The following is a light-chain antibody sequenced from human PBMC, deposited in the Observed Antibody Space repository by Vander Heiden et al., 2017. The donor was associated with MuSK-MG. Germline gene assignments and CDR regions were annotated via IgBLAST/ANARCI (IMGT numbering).Light chain of an antibody. V-gene: IGKV1-39*01. J-gene: IGKJ2*01. CDR1: RSISTY. Sequence: DIQMTQSPSALSASVGDRVTITCRASRSISTYLNWYRQKPGKAPKLLIYGASNFQSGVPSRFSGSGSGTDFTLTISSLQAEDFATYFCQQRVSTPHTFGQGTKLEI. CDR3: QQRVSTPHT. CDR2: GAS.